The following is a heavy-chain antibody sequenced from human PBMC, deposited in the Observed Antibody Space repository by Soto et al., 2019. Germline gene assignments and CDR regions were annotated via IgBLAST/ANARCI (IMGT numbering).Heavy chain of an antibody. D-gene: IGHD2-21*02. J-gene: IGHJ4*02. CDR2: IYPGDSNT. CDR1: GYSFTSYW. Sequence: PGESLKISCKSSGYSFTSYWIGWVRQMPGKGLEWMGIIYPGDSNTRYSPSFQGQVTISADKSINTAYLQWSSLKASDNAMYYCARLVVTAMSSYYFYYWGLATLLTVSS. CDR3: ARLVVTAMSSYYFYY. V-gene: IGHV5-51*01.